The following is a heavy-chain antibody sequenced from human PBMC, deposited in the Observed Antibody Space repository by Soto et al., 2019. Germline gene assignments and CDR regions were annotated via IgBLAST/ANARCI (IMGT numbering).Heavy chain of an antibody. CDR2: INHSGST. J-gene: IGHJ4*02. CDR3: ARGIGKYYFDY. D-gene: IGHD1-26*01. V-gene: IGHV4-34*01. Sequence: SETLSLTCAVYGGSFSGYYWSWTRQPPGKGLEWIGEINHSGSTNYNPSLKSRVTISVDTSKNQFSLKLSSVTAADTAVYYCARGIGKYYFDYWGQGTLVTVSS. CDR1: GGSFSGYY.